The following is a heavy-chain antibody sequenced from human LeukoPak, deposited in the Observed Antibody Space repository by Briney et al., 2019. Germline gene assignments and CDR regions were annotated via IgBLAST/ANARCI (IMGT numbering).Heavy chain of an antibody. CDR1: GHTFTSYD. Sequence: ASVKVSCKASGHTFTSYDINWVRQATGQGLEWMGWVNPNSGNTGYAQKFQGRVTMTRNTSISTAYMELSSLRSEDTAVYYCARDWGGMEYSYGDYWGQGTLVTVSS. CDR3: ARDWGGMEYSYGDY. J-gene: IGHJ4*02. CDR2: VNPNSGNT. V-gene: IGHV1-8*01. D-gene: IGHD5-18*01.